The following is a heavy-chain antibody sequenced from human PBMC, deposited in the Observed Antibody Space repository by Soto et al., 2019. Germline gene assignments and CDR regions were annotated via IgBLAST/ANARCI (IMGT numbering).Heavy chain of an antibody. CDR2: ISSSGSTI. V-gene: IGHV3-48*03. CDR1: GFTFSSYE. Sequence: PGGSLILSCAASGFTFSSYEMNWVRQAPGKGLEWVSYISSSGSTIYYADSVKGRFTISRDNAKNSLYLQMNSLRAEDTAVYYCARDLARPNRFIVGATLYAFDIWGQGTMVTVSS. CDR3: ARDLARPNRFIVGATLYAFDI. J-gene: IGHJ3*02. D-gene: IGHD1-26*01.